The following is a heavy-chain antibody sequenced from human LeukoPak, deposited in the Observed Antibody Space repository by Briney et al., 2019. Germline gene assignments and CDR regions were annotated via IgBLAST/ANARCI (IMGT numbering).Heavy chain of an antibody. D-gene: IGHD6-19*01. CDR2: ITGSGGST. CDR3: ATRTYNSGRYFDAFDI. J-gene: IGHJ3*02. V-gene: IGHV3-23*01. CDR1: GFTFSSYA. Sequence: PGGSLRLSCGASGFTFSSYAMSWVRQAPGKGLEWVSSITGSGGSTYYADSVKGRFTISRDNSKNTLYLEMNSLRAEDTAVYYCATRTYNSGRYFDAFDIWGQGTMVTVSS.